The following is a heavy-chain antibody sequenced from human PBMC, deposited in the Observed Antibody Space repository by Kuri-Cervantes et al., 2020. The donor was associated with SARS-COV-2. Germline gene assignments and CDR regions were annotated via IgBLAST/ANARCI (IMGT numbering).Heavy chain of an antibody. V-gene: IGHV4-39*01. CDR2: IYYSGST. CDR1: GGSISSYY. CDR3: ARVPEGGYSFQH. D-gene: IGHD6-13*01. J-gene: IGHJ1*01. Sequence: SETLSLTCTVSGGSISSYYWSWIRQPPGKGLEWIGSIYYSGSTYYNPSLKSRVTISVDTSKNQSSLKLSSVTAADTAVYYCARVPEGGYSFQHWGQGTLVTVSS.